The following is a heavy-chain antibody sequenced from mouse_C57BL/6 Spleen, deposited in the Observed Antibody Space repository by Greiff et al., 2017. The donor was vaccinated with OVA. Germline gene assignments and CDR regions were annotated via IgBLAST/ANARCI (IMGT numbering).Heavy chain of an antibody. CDR3: ARCYGKGYFDV. Sequence: QVQLQQSGPGLVQPSQSLSITCTVSGFSLTSYGVHWVRQSPGKGLEWLGVIWSGGSTDYNAAFISRLSISKDNSKSQVFFKMNSLQADDTAIYYCARCYGKGYFDVWGTGTTVTVSS. D-gene: IGHD2-1*01. V-gene: IGHV2-2*01. CDR1: GFSLTSYG. CDR2: IWSGGST. J-gene: IGHJ1*03.